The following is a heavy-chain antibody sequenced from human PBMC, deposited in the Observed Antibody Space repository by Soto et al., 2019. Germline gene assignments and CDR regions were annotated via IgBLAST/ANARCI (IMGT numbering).Heavy chain of an antibody. CDR3: ATEGIDGDYSVYALDL. Sequence: ASVKVSCKASGYTFTSYGISWVRQAPGQGLEWMGWISAYNGNTNYAQKLQGRVTMTTDTSTSTAYMELRSLKTEDTAVYYCATEGIDGDYSVYALDLWGQGTMVNVSS. V-gene: IGHV1-18*01. CDR1: GYTFTSYG. CDR2: ISAYNGNT. J-gene: IGHJ3*01. D-gene: IGHD4-17*01.